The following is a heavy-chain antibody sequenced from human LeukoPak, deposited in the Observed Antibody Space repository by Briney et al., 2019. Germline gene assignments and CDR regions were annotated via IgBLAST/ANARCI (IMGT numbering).Heavy chain of an antibody. CDR2: ISGSGGST. Sequence: PGGSLRLSCAASGFTFSDYYMSWIRQAPGKGLEWVSAISGSGGSTYYADSVKGRFTISRDNSKNTLYLQMNSLRAEDTAVYYCAKVGCSSTSCPNDYWGQGTLVTVSS. CDR3: AKVGCSSTSCPNDY. J-gene: IGHJ4*02. CDR1: GFTFSDYY. V-gene: IGHV3-23*01. D-gene: IGHD2-2*01.